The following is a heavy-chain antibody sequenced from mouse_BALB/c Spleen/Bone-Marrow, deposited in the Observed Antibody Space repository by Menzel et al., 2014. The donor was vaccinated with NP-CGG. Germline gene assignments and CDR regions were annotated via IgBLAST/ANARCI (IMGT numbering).Heavy chain of an antibody. Sequence: EAQLAESGGGLVQPGGSLKLSCAASGFTFSSYGMTWVRQTPDKRPELVASINSNGGSTYYPDSVKGRFTISRDNAKKTLSLQMSSLKSEDTAVYYCARGNYGNYVDYCDYCGQDTTLTVSS. V-gene: IGHV5-6-3*01. CDR2: INSNGGST. J-gene: IGHJ2*01. CDR1: GFTFSSYG. D-gene: IGHD2-1*01. CDR3: ARGNYGNYVDYCDY.